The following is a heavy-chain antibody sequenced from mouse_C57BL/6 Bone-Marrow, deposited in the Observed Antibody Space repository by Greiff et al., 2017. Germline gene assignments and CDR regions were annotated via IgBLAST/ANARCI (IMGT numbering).Heavy chain of an antibody. CDR2: IYPGSGST. J-gene: IGHJ1*03. CDR1: GYTFTSYW. CDR3: ARDLDPVGQGYFDV. Sequence: VQLQQPGAELVKPGASVKMSCKASGYTFTSYWITWVKQRPGQGLEWIGDIYPGSGSTNYNDKFKSKATLTVDTSSSTAYMQLSSLTSEDSAVDYCARDLDPVGQGYFDVWGTGTTVTVSS. V-gene: IGHV1-55*01.